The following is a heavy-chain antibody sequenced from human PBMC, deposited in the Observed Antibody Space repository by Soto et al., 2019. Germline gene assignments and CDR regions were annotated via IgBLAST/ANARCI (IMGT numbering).Heavy chain of an antibody. CDR3: AKGSSGWYGRTPFDY. Sequence: EVQLLESGGGLVQPGGSLRLSCAASGFTFSSYAMSWVRQAPGKGLEWVSAISGSGGSTYYADSVRGRFTISRDNSKNTLYLQMNSLRAEDTAVYYCAKGSSGWYGRTPFDYWGQGTLVTVSS. D-gene: IGHD6-19*01. V-gene: IGHV3-23*01. CDR1: GFTFSSYA. CDR2: ISGSGGST. J-gene: IGHJ4*02.